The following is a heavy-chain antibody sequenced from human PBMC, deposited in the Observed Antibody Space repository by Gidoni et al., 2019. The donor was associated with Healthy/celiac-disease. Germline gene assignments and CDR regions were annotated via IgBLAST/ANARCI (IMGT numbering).Heavy chain of an antibody. V-gene: IGHV3-30*18. CDR1: SSYG. CDR3: AKNPPSNRPARGTYYYYGMDV. CDR2: ISYDGSNK. J-gene: IGHJ6*02. D-gene: IGHD2-2*01. Sequence: SSYGMHWVRQAPGKGLEWVAVISYDGSNKYYADSVKGRFTISRDNSKNTLYLQMNSLRAEDTAVYYCAKNPPSNRPARGTYYYYGMDVWGQGTTVTVSS.